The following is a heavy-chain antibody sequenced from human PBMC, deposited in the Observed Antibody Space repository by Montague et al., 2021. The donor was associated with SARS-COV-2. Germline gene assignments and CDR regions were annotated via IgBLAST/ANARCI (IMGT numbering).Heavy chain of an antibody. D-gene: IGHD3-10*01. Sequence: SETLSLTCTVFGGSISSRAYYWGWIRQPPGKGLEWLGSIYYSGSTYYNPSLKSRVTISVDTTKNQFSLTLNSVTASDTAVYYCARHPRNEEWRFEARYFYYYLNVWGEGTTIPVPS. CDR2: IYYSGST. V-gene: IGHV4-39*01. CDR1: GGSISSRAYY. J-gene: IGHJ6*03. CDR3: ARHPRNEEWRFEARYFYYYLNV.